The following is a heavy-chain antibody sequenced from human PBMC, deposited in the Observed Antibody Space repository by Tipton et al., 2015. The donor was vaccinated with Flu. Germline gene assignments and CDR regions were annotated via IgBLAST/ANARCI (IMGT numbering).Heavy chain of an antibody. CDR2: VSTSGST. Sequence: TLSLTCTVSGDSISSGTYSWSWIRQPAGKGLEWIARVSTSGSTNYNPSLRSRVTISVDTSKNQFYLKLSSVTAADTAVYYCARDDGDYGLGSYHYYYGMEVWGQGTTVTVSS. V-gene: IGHV4-61*02. CDR3: ARDDGDYGLGSYHYYYGMEV. D-gene: IGHD3-10*01. CDR1: GDSISSGTYS. J-gene: IGHJ6*02.